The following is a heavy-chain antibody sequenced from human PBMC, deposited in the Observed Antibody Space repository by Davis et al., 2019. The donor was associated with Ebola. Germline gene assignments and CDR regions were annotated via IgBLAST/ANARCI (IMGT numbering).Heavy chain of an antibody. Sequence: MPSETLSLTCTVSGGSITSRSSYWGWIRQPPGKGLEWIGNMHFIGTTYYSPSRKSRVTLSKDTSKNQFSLKLTSMTAAATAVYYCARDYMSSYALDHWGQGILVTVSS. J-gene: IGHJ4*02. CDR2: MHFIGTT. CDR3: ARDYMSSYALDH. V-gene: IGHV4-39*02. CDR1: GGSITSRSSY. D-gene: IGHD2-2*02.